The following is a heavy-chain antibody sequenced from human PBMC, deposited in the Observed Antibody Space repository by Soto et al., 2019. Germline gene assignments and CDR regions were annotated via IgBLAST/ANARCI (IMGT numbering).Heavy chain of an antibody. CDR2: MYHSGSP. CDR1: GGSISTGDFS. J-gene: IGHJ1*01. V-gene: IGHV4-31*03. D-gene: IGHD3-16*01. CDR3: ARTRGNVVGLHLEDTYFEP. Sequence: QVQLQASGPGLVKPSQTLSLICTVSGGSISTGDFSWSWIRQHPGKGLEWIGDMYHSGSPYYNPSLKSRLTISLHPSKSQCLRRLSSATAADTAVYYCARTRGNVVGLHLEDTYFEPWGQGTLVTVSS.